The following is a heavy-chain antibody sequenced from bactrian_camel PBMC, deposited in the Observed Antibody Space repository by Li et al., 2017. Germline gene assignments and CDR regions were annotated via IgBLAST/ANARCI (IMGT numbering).Heavy chain of an antibody. CDR1: GYTDDGHC. Sequence: QLVESGGGSVRAGTSLTLTCVTSGYTDDGHCMGWFRQVPGKQREKVALIGSDRATHYSQPVKGRFTVSRDNAKNTMYLQMNSLKTGDTGVYYCAYSTRTLVPKIVRAFRFWGQGTQVTVS. D-gene: IGHD6*01. V-gene: IGHV3S67*01. CDR3: AYSTRTLVPKIVRAFRF. CDR2: IGSDRAT. J-gene: IGHJ6*01.